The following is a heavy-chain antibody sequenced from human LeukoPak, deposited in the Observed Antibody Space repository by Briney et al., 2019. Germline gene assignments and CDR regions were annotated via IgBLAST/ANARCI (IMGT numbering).Heavy chain of an antibody. V-gene: IGHV4-59*01. CDR2: NNHRASA. CDR1: GGSISTYY. Sequence: SETLSLTCTVSGGSISTYYWNWIRQPPGRGLEWIAYNNHRASANYNPSLRSRVSISVDTSKNQFSLNLSSVTAADTAVYYCAREFGSGFYYWGQGILVTVSS. CDR3: AREFGSGFYY. D-gene: IGHD3-10*01. J-gene: IGHJ4*02.